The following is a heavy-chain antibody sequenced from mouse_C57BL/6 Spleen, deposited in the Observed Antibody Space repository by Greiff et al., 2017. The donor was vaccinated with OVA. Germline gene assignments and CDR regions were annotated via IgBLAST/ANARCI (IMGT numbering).Heavy chain of an antibody. CDR3: ARGGSTPYYFDY. CDR1: GYSFTDYN. Sequence: EVKLMESGPELVKPGASVKISCKASGYSFTDYNMNWVKQSNGKSLEWIGVINPNYGTTSYNQKFKGKATLTVDQSSSTAYMQLNSLTSEDSAVYYCARGGSTPYYFDYWGQGTTLTVSS. D-gene: IGHD1-1*01. CDR2: INPNYGTT. V-gene: IGHV1-39*01. J-gene: IGHJ2*01.